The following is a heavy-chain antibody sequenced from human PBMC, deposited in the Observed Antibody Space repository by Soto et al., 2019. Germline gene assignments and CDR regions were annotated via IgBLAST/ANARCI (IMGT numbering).Heavy chain of an antibody. J-gene: IGHJ3*01. Sequence: GGSLRLSCAASGFTFSRYEMNWVRQAPGKGLEWIAYIHSSATTIYYADSVKGRFTISRGNAKNSLCLQLNSLSAEDTAVYYCATRSGGGGAFDFWGQGTMVTVSS. D-gene: IGHD3-10*01. CDR2: IHSSATTI. CDR3: ATRSGGGGAFDF. CDR1: GFTFSRYE. V-gene: IGHV3-48*03.